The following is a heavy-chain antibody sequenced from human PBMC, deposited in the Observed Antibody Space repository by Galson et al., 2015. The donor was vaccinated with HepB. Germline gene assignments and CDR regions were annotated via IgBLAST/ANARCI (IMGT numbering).Heavy chain of an antibody. D-gene: IGHD5-24*01. V-gene: IGHV3-13*01. Sequence: SLRLSCAASGFTFSSYDMHWVRQATGKGLEWVSAIGTAGDTYYPGSVKGRFTISRENAKNSLYLQMNSLRAGDTAVYYCARELREENYNGWYNWFDPWGQGTLVTVSS. J-gene: IGHJ5*02. CDR1: GFTFSSYD. CDR2: IGTAGDT. CDR3: ARELREENYNGWYNWFDP.